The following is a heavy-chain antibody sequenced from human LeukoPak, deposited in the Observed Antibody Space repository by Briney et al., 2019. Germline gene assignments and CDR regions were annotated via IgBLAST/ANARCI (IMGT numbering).Heavy chain of an antibody. CDR1: GFTFSTYW. V-gene: IGHV3-7*01. CDR3: AKRDGYNSGPFDY. Sequence: GGSLRLSCAASGFTFSTYWMNWFRQTPGKGLEWVAKIKADGGEKDHVASVKGRFTISRDNSKNTLYLQMYSLRTEDTAVYYCAKRDGYNSGPFDYWGQGTLVTVSS. J-gene: IGHJ4*02. D-gene: IGHD5-24*01. CDR2: IKADGGEK.